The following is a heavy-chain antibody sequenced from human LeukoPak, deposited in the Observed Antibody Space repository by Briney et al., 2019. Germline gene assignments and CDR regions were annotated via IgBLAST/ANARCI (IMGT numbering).Heavy chain of an antibody. V-gene: IGHV3-21*01. Sequence: GGSPRLSCVASRLIYCTYIITWVRQAPGKGLEWVSSISSSSSYIYYADSVKGRFTISRDNAKNSLYLQMNSLRAEDTAVYYCARDRVTMVRGVILNYYGMDVWGQGTTVTVSS. CDR1: RLIYCTYI. CDR3: ARDRVTMVRGVILNYYGMDV. CDR2: ISSSSSYI. J-gene: IGHJ6*02. D-gene: IGHD3-10*01.